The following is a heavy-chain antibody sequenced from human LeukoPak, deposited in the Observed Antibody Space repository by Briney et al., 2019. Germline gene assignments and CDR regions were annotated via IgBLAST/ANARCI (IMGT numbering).Heavy chain of an antibody. J-gene: IGHJ4*02. Sequence: SETLSLTCTVSGGSISSYYWSWIRQPPGKGLEWIGYIYYSGSTNYNPSLKSRVTISVDTSENQFSLKLSSVTAADTAVYYCARVPNSGSFFFDYWGQGALVTVSS. V-gene: IGHV4-59*01. CDR3: ARVPNSGSFFFDY. CDR2: IYYSGST. D-gene: IGHD1-26*01. CDR1: GGSISSYY.